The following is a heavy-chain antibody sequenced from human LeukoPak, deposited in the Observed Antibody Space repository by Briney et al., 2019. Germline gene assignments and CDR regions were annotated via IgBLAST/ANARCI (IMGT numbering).Heavy chain of an antibody. V-gene: IGHV1-2*02. CDR2: INPNSGGT. CDR3: ARDVVVPAAIGIVASTFDS. CDR1: GYTFTGYY. J-gene: IGHJ4*02. Sequence: GASVKVSCKASGYTFTGYYMHWVRQAPGQGLEWMGWINPNSGGTNYAQKFQGRVTMTRDTSISTAYMELSRLRSDDTAVYYCARDVVVPAAIGIVASTFDSWGQGTLVTVSS. D-gene: IGHD2-2*02.